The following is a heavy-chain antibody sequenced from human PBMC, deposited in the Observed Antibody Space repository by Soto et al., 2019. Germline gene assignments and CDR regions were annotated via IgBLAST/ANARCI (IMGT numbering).Heavy chain of an antibody. CDR3: ARDERGSGSYFGRLNWFDP. V-gene: IGHV1-18*01. CDR2: ISGYTGNT. Sequence: ASAKASCKDPGYTYNSYGITWVRQEKGKGIEWMGWISGYTGNTNYAQKVQGRVTLTTDTSTSTAYMELTSLTPDDTAVYYCARDERGSGSYFGRLNWFDPWGQGTLVTSPQ. CDR1: GYTYNSYG. J-gene: IGHJ5*02. D-gene: IGHD3-10*01.